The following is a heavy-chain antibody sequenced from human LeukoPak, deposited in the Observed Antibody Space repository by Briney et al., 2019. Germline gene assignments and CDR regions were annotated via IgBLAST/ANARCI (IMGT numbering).Heavy chain of an antibody. V-gene: IGHV3-30*18. J-gene: IGHJ4*02. D-gene: IGHD6-19*01. Sequence: GGSLRLSCAASGFTFSSYGMNWFRQAPGKGLEWVAVISYDGSNKYSADSVKGRFTISRDNSKNTLYLQMNSLRTEDTAIYYCAKEVRSGYSDFWGQGTLVTVSS. CDR1: GFTFSSYG. CDR2: ISYDGSNK. CDR3: AKEVRSGYSDF.